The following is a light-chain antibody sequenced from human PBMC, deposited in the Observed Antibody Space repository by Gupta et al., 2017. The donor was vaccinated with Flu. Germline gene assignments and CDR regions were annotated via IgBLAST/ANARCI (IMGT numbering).Light chain of an antibody. J-gene: IGKJ4*01. CDR2: RAS. CDR3: QQDGDSPLT. CDR1: QSVASTY. V-gene: IGKV3-20*01. Sequence: PGERATLSCRASQSVASTYLAWYQQKPGQAPRLLIHRASSRATDIPDRFSGSGSGTDFTLTISSLEPEDFAVYYCQQDGDSPLTFGGGTKVEIK.